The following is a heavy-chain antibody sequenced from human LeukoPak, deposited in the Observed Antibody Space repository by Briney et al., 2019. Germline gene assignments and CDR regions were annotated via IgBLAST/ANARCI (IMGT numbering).Heavy chain of an antibody. V-gene: IGHV4-39*07. CDR2: IYYSGST. D-gene: IGHD5-12*01. J-gene: IGHJ3*02. Sequence: SETLSLTCTVSGGSISSSSYYWGWIRQPPGKGLEWIGSIYYSGSTYYNPSLKSRVTMSVDTSKNQFSLKLSSVTAADTAVYYCARSRLRGAFDIWGQGTMVTVSS. CDR1: GGSISSSSYY. CDR3: ARSRLRGAFDI.